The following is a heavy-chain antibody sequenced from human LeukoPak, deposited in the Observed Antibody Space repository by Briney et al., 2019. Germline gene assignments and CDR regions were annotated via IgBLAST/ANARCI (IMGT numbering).Heavy chain of an antibody. V-gene: IGHV3-23*01. CDR1: GFTFSSYA. CDR3: AKHFSYYDFWSGYYYYFDY. CDR2: ISGSGGST. J-gene: IGHJ4*02. D-gene: IGHD3-3*01. Sequence: GGSLRLSCAASGFTFSSYAMSWVRQAPGKGLEWVSAISGSGGSTYYADSVEGRFTISRDNSKNTLYLQMNSLRAEDTAVYYCAKHFSYYDFWSGYYYYFDYWGQGTLVTVSS.